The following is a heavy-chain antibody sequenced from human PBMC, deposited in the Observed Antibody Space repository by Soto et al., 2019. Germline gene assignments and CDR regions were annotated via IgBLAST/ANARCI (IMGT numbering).Heavy chain of an antibody. D-gene: IGHD2-2*01. CDR1: GFSLSNARLG. Sequence: QVTLKESGPVVVKPTETLTLTCTVSGFSLSNARLGVSWIRQSPGRALEWLAHIFSNDEKSYSSSLKNRVTISKDTSKSQVVLTMTNMDPVDSATYYCALIKDCSRTDCYLASFDPWGQGTLVTVSS. J-gene: IGHJ5*02. V-gene: IGHV2-26*01. CDR3: ALIKDCSRTDCYLASFDP. CDR2: IFSNDEK.